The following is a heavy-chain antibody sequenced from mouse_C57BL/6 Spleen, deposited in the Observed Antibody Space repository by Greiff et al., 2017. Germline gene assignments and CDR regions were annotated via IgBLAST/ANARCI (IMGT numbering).Heavy chain of an antibody. CDR3: ARGTGYFDV. CDR2: INPSGGYT. Sequence: QVQLQQSGAELARPGASVKMSCKASGYTFTSYTMHWVNQRPGQGLEWIGYINPSGGYTKYNQKFKDQATLTAAKSSSTAYMQLRSLTSEESAVYYCARGTGYFDVWGTGTTVTVSS. CDR1: GYTFTSYT. D-gene: IGHD3-3*01. J-gene: IGHJ1*03. V-gene: IGHV1-4*01.